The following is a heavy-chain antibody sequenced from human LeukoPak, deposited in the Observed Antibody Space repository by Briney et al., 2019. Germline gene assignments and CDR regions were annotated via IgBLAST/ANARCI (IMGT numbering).Heavy chain of an antibody. J-gene: IGHJ4*02. CDR3: ASDHKSITMRKGQYFDY. CDR2: MYHDGRT. CDR1: GGSINSGTYY. D-gene: IGHD1-14*01. V-gene: IGHV4-39*01. Sequence: SETLSLTCTVSGGSINSGTYYWGWIRQPPGKGLEWIASMYHDGRTSYNPSLESRVTISIDTSTNQFSLKLSSVTAADTAVYYCASDHKSITMRKGQYFDYWGKGVLVTVSS.